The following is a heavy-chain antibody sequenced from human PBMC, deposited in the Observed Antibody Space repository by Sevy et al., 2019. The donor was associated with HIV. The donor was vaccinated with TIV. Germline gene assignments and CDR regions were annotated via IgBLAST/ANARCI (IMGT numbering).Heavy chain of an antibody. CDR2: IYTSGST. Sequence: SETLSLTCTVSGGSISSYYWSWIQQPAGKGLEWIGRIYTSGSTNYNPSLKSRVTMSVDTSKNQFSLKLSSVTAADTAVYYCARDGCSGGSCYHYYYYYGMDVWGQGTTVTVSS. CDR1: GGSISSYY. CDR3: ARDGCSGGSCYHYYYYYGMDV. V-gene: IGHV4-4*07. D-gene: IGHD2-15*01. J-gene: IGHJ6*02.